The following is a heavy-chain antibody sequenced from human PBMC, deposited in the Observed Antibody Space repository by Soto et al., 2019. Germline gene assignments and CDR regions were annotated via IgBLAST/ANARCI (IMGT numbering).Heavy chain of an antibody. D-gene: IGHD2-2*01. CDR3: ARGLRPAATLYYFDY. CDR2: INHSGST. V-gene: IGHV4-34*01. CDR1: GGSFSGYY. Sequence: SETLSLTCAVYGGSFSGYYWSWIRQPPGKGLEWIGEINHSGSTNYNPSLKSRVTISVDTSKNQFSLKLSSVTAADTAVYYCARGLRPAATLYYFDYWGQGTLVTVSS. J-gene: IGHJ4*02.